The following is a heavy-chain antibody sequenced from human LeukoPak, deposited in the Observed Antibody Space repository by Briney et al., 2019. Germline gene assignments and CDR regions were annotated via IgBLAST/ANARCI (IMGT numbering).Heavy chain of an antibody. CDR3: ASSRNDILTGYNPYAFDI. J-gene: IGHJ3*02. CDR1: GGSISSYY. D-gene: IGHD3-9*01. CDR2: IYYSGST. V-gene: IGHV4-59*01. Sequence: KSSETLSLTCTVSGGSISSYYWSWIRQPPGKGLEWIGYIYYSGSTNYNPSLKSRVTISVDTSKNQFSLKLSSVTAADTVVYYCASSRNDILTGYNPYAFDIWGQGTMVTVSS.